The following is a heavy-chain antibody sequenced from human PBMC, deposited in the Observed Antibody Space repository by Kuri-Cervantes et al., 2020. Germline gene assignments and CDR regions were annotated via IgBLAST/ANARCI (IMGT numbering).Heavy chain of an antibody. CDR3: ARNRYVDYYDSPRHKAFDI. J-gene: IGHJ3*02. D-gene: IGHD3-22*01. V-gene: IGHV4-39*01. Sequence: SETLSLTCTVSRGSISSRGSSFFWAWIRQPPGKGLEWIGSIYYSGTTYYDSSLKSRVTISVDTSKNQFSLKLNSVTAADTAVYYCARNRYVDYYDSPRHKAFDIWGQGTMVTVSS. CDR2: IYYSGTT. CDR1: RGSISSRGSSFF.